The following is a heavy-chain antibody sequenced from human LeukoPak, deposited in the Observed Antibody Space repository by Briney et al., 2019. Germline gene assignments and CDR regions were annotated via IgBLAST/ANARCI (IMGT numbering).Heavy chain of an antibody. Sequence: GGSLRLSCAASGFTFNRNYMGWVRQAPGKGLEWVASIKGDGSEKYYVDSVKGRFTISRDSAKKTLYLQMNSLRAEDTAVYYCAGWDYYYYMDVWGKGTTVTVSS. CDR2: IKGDGSEK. V-gene: IGHV3-7*01. CDR1: GFTFNRNY. J-gene: IGHJ6*03. D-gene: IGHD6-19*01. CDR3: AGWDYYYYMDV.